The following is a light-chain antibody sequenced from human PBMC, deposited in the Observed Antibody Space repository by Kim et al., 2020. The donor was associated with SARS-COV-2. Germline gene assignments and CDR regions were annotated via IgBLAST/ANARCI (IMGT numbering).Light chain of an antibody. CDR2: DVS. CDR3: SSYTVNSTLYV. CDR1: ISDVGTYNY. Sequence: QSALTQSSSVSGSPGQSITISCIGTISDVGTYNYVSWYQQHPGKAPKLMIYDVSNRPSGVSNRFSGSKSGNTASLTISGLQAEDEADYYCSSYTVNSTLYVFGTGTKVTVL. V-gene: IGLV2-14*03. J-gene: IGLJ1*01.